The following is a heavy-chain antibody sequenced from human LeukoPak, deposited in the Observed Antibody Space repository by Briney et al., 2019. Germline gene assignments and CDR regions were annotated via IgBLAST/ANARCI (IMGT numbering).Heavy chain of an antibody. Sequence: GGSLRLSCAASGFIFNSYGMHWVRQAPGKGLEWVAVISYDGNNKYYADSVKGRFTISRDNTKNTLYLQMNSLRAEDTAVYYCARLPAYCSSTSCYYDYWGQGTLVTVSS. J-gene: IGHJ4*02. CDR3: ARLPAYCSSTSCYYDY. D-gene: IGHD2-2*01. CDR1: GFIFNSYG. V-gene: IGHV3-30*03. CDR2: ISYDGNNK.